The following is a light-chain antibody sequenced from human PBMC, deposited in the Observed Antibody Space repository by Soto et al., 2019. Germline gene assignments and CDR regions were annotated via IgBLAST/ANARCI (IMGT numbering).Light chain of an antibody. CDR3: QQVKSYPRT. V-gene: IGKV1-9*01. CDR1: QAITNN. J-gene: IGKJ4*01. CDR2: EES. Sequence: DIHLTQSPSSLSASVGDRVTITCRASQAITNNLAWYQQKPVNPPKLLIYEESTLHSGVPSRFSGRKVGTQFILTIDSLQPEDFATYYWQQVKSYPRTFGGGTKVEIK.